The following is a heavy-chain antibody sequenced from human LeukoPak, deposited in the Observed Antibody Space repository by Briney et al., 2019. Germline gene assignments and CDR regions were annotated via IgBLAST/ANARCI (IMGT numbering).Heavy chain of an antibody. V-gene: IGHV3-23*01. CDR3: AKDSSSSSNWFDP. CDR2: ISGSGGST. J-gene: IGHJ5*02. D-gene: IGHD6-6*01. CDR1: GFTFSSYA. Sequence: PGGFLRLSCAASGFTFSSYAMSWVRQAPGRGLEWVSAISGSGGSTYYADSVKGRFTISRDNSKNTLYLQMNSLRAEDTAVYYCAKDSSSSSNWFDPWGQGTLVTVSS.